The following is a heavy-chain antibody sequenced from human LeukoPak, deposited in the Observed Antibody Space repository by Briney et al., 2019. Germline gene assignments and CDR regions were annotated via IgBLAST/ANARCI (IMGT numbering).Heavy chain of an antibody. Sequence: GGSLRLSCAASGFTFSSYSMNWVRQAPGKGLEWVSSISSSSSYIYYADSVKGRFTISRDNSKNTLYLQMNSLRAEDTAVYYCAKDRVGYSSGWALFDYWGQGTLVTVSS. D-gene: IGHD6-19*01. CDR2: ISSSSSYI. CDR1: GFTFSSYS. J-gene: IGHJ4*02. CDR3: AKDRVGYSSGWALFDY. V-gene: IGHV3-21*01.